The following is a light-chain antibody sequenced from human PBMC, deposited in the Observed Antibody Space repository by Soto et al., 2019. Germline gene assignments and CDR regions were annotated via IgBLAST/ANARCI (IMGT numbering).Light chain of an antibody. V-gene: IGKV1-33*01. CDR2: DAS. CDR3: QQFDNVPLT. J-gene: IGKJ4*01. CDR1: QDITDY. Sequence: DTPMIQSPSSLSASVGDRVTITCQASQDITDYLKWYQQKPGKAPKLLIYDASNLETGVPSRFSGSGSGTDFTLTITSLQPEDIATYYCQQFDNVPLTFGGGTKVDIK.